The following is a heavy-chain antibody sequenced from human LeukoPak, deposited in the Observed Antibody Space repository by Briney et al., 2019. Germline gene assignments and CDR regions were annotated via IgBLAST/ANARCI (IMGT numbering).Heavy chain of an antibody. CDR2: IYYSGST. D-gene: IGHD3-16*02. Sequence: SENLSLTCTVSGGSISSYYWSWIRQPPGKGLEWIGYIYYSGSTNYNPSLKSRVTISVDTSKNQFSLKLSSVTAADTAVYYCARRRVAVDDYVWGSYLPDYYFDYWGQGTLVTVSS. J-gene: IGHJ4*02. CDR3: ARRRVAVDDYVWGSYLPDYYFDY. V-gene: IGHV4-59*12. CDR1: GGSISSYY.